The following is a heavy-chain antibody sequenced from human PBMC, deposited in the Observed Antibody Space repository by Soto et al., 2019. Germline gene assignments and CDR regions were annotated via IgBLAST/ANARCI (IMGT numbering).Heavy chain of an antibody. CDR3: ARSSLDCDYYYYGMDV. V-gene: IGHV5-51*01. Sequence: PGQPLKISCKGSGYSFTSYWTGWVRQMPGKGLEWMGIIYPGDSDIRYSPSFQGQVTISADKSISTAYLQWSSLKASDTAMYYCARSSLDCDYYYYGMDVWGQGTTVTVSS. CDR1: GYSFTSYW. J-gene: IGHJ6*02. CDR2: IYPGDSDI. D-gene: IGHD2-21*02.